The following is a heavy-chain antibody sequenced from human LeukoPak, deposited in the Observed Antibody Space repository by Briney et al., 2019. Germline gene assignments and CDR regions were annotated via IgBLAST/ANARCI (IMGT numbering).Heavy chain of an antibody. Sequence: ASVKVSCKASGYTFTSYSMNWVRQAPGQGLEWMGRINPNSGAANYAQKFQGSVTITTAESISTAYMELSSLRSGETAVEYCARAGEYRSSSGEGVWGQGTLVTVSS. CDR2: INPNSGAA. V-gene: IGHV1-2*06. D-gene: IGHD6-6*01. J-gene: IGHJ4*02. CDR1: GYTFTSYS. CDR3: ARAGEYRSSSGEGV.